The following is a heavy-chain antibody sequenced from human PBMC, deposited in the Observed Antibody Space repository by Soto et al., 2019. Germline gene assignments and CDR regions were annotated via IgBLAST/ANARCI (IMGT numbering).Heavy chain of an antibody. J-gene: IGHJ5*02. CDR3: ARDYYYYDNSGYRTGNWFDP. CDR2: IYHSGST. Sequence: SETLSLTCAVSGGSISSGGYSWSWIRQPPGKGLEWIGYIYHSGSTYYNPSLKSRVTISVDRSKNQFSLKLSSVTAADTAVYYCARDYYYYDNSGYRTGNWFDPWGQGTLVSVSS. V-gene: IGHV4-30-2*01. CDR1: GGSISSGGYS. D-gene: IGHD3-22*01.